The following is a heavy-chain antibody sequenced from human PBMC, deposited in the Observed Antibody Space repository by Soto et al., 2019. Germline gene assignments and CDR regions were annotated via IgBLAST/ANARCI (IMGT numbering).Heavy chain of an antibody. V-gene: IGHV1-3*01. CDR3: ARDVDADFRTDFDY. J-gene: IGHJ4*02. CDR2: IQGGNGNT. Sequence: AAVTVSFKASGNTFRNYAIHWGRQAPGQSLEWMGWIQGGNGNTKYSQRFQGRLTFTRDTSAGTTYMESLRDEDTALYYCARDVDADFRTDFDYWGRGTLVTAPQ. D-gene: IGHD4-17*01. CDR1: GNTFRNYA.